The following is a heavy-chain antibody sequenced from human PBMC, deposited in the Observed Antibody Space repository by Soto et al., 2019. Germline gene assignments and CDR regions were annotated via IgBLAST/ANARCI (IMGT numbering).Heavy chain of an antibody. V-gene: IGHV4-31*03. CDR2: IYYSGST. Sequence: SETLSLTCTVSGGAVSSVGYYWSWTRQHPGKSLEWIGYIYYSGSTYYNRSLKSRVTISVDTSKNQFSRKLSSVTAADTAVYYCARDRAGPTSSWYPGDLDYWGQRTLVTVSS. CDR1: GGAVSSVGYY. CDR3: ARDRAGPTSSWYPGDLDY. D-gene: IGHD6-13*01. J-gene: IGHJ4*02.